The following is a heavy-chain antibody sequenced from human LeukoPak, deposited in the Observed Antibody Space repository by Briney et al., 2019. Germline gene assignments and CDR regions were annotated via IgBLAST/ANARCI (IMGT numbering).Heavy chain of an antibody. D-gene: IGHD4-11*01. CDR1: GGSFSGYY. V-gene: IGHV4-34*01. Sequence: SETLSLTCAVYGGSFSGYYWSWIRQPPGKGLEWIGEINHSGSTNYNPSLKSRVTISVDTSKNQFSLKLSSVTAADTAVYYCARGPMTTLSFSWFDPWGQGTLVAVSS. CDR3: ARGPMTTLSFSWFDP. CDR2: INHSGST. J-gene: IGHJ5*02.